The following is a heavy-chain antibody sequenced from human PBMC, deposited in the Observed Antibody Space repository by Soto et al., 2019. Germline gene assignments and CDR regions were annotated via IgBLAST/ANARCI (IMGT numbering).Heavy chain of an antibody. CDR3: ARDRVAAAGTGGYYYYGMDV. J-gene: IGHJ6*02. D-gene: IGHD6-13*01. V-gene: IGHV3-30-3*01. CDR1: GFTFSSYA. Sequence: QVQLVESGGGVVQPGRSLRLSCAASGFTFSSYAMHWVRQAPGKGLEWVAVISYDGSNKYYADSVKGRFTISRDNSKNTPYLQMNSLRAEDTAVYYCARDRVAAAGTGGYYYYGMDVWGQGTTVTVSS. CDR2: ISYDGSNK.